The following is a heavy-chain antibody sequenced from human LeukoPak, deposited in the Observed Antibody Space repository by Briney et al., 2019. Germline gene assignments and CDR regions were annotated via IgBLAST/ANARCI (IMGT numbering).Heavy chain of an antibody. CDR3: ARDEVGGLDI. Sequence: ASVKVSCKASGYTFTSYYMHWVRQAPGQGLEWMGIINPSGGNTSYAQKFQGRVTITADKSTSTAYMELSSLRSEDTAVYYCARDEVGGLDIWGQGTMVTVSS. CDR2: INPSGGNT. CDR1: GYTFTSYY. J-gene: IGHJ3*02. D-gene: IGHD1-26*01. V-gene: IGHV1-46*01.